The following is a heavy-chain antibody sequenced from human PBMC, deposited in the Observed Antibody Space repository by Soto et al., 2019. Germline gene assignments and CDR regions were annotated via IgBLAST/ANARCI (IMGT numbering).Heavy chain of an antibody. CDR2: MNPNSGNT. CDR1: GYTFTSYD. J-gene: IGHJ5*02. Sequence: ASVKVSCKASGYTFTSYDINWVRQATGQGLEWMGWMNPNSGNTGYAQKFQGRVTMTRNTSISTAYMELSSLRSEDTAVYYCARGAVIQLRLLEWLRYWFDPWGQGTLVTVSS. V-gene: IGHV1-8*01. CDR3: ARGAVIQLRLLEWLRYWFDP. D-gene: IGHD3-3*01.